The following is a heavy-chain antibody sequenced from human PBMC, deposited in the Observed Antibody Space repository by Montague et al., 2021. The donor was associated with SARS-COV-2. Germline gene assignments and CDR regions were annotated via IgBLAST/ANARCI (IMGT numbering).Heavy chain of an antibody. J-gene: IGHJ6*02. V-gene: IGHV4-39*07. CDR2: IYYTGRT. CDR1: SGSIRSSNYY. Sequence: SETLSLTCTVSSGSIRSSNYYWGWIRQPPGKGLEWIGSIYYTGRTFYNPSLRSRLAISIDTSNNQFSLRLSSVTAADTAVYYCARVSISYDPDDAPYGMDVWGQGTTVTVSS. D-gene: IGHD1-1*01. CDR3: ARVSISYDPDDAPYGMDV.